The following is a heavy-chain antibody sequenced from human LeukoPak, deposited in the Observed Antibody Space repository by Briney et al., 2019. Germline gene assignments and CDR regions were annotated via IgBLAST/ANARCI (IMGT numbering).Heavy chain of an antibody. Sequence: PSVTLSLTCTVSTGSISPYHWSWLPQPPGTGLEGITNISARWGPNYTPTLEGRVTVSRDSSKNQSSLELSSVTSAHTPVFYCPRAPLNGAWYEKWFDPWGQGALVTVSS. J-gene: IGHJ5*02. CDR1: TGSISPYH. CDR3: PRAPLNGAWYEKWFDP. D-gene: IGHD2-8*01. V-gene: IGHV4-4*08. CDR2: ISARWGP.